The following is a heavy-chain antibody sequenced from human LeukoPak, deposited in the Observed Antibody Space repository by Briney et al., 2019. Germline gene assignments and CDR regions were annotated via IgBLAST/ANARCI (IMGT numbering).Heavy chain of an antibody. Sequence: KPSETLSLTCTVSGYSISSGYYWGWIRQPPGKGLEWIGSIYHNGSTNYNPSLKSRVTISVDTSKNQFSLKLSSVTAADTAVYYCARHANYYDSSGYYPIDYWGQGTLVTVSS. D-gene: IGHD3-22*01. CDR3: ARHANYYDSSGYYPIDY. J-gene: IGHJ4*02. V-gene: IGHV4-38-2*02. CDR1: GYSISSGYY. CDR2: IYHNGST.